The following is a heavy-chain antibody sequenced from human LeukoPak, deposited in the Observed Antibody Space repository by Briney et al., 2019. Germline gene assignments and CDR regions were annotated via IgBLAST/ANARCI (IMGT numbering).Heavy chain of an antibody. V-gene: IGHV1-8*03. D-gene: IGHD6-19*01. CDR1: GYTLTSYD. Sequence: ASVKVSCKASGYTLTSYDINWVRQATGQGLEWMGWMNPNSGNTGYAQKFQGRVTITRNTSISTAYMELSSLRSEDTAVYYCARGSVAVAGTWPDYWGQGTLVTVSS. CDR2: MNPNSGNT. J-gene: IGHJ4*02. CDR3: ARGSVAVAGTWPDY.